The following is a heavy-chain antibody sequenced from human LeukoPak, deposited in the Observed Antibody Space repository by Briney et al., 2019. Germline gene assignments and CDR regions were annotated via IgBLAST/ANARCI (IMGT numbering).Heavy chain of an antibody. D-gene: IGHD3-22*01. V-gene: IGHV3-48*04. CDR1: GFTFSSYS. Sequence: GGSLRLSCAASGFTFSSYSMNWVRQAPGKGLEWVSYISSSSSTIYYADSVKGRFTISRDNAKNSLYLQMNSLRAEDTAVYYCARHSGSSGHKHDYWGQGTLVTVSS. CDR2: ISSSSSTI. CDR3: ARHSGSSGHKHDY. J-gene: IGHJ4*02.